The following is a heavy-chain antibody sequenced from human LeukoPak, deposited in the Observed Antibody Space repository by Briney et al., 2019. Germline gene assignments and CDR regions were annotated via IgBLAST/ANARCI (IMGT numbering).Heavy chain of an antibody. CDR2: LYNAGST. CDR3: ARAVDYYDTSGYYSLDS. Sequence: GGSLRLSCVASGFIVSNNYMSWVRQAPGKGLEWVSVLYNAGSTYYADSVKGRFTISRDNAKNSLYLQMNSLRAEDTAVYYCARAVDYYDTSGYYSLDSWGQGTLVTVSS. V-gene: IGHV3-53*01. D-gene: IGHD3-22*01. CDR1: GFIVSNNY. J-gene: IGHJ4*02.